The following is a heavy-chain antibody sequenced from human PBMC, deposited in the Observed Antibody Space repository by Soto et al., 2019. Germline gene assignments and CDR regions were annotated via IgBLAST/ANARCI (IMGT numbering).Heavy chain of an antibody. V-gene: IGHV4-4*02. CDR3: ARGLGPAPPGGWFDP. CDR1: GGSISSSNW. CDR2: IYHSGST. Sequence: QVQLQESGPGLVKPSGTLSLTCAVSGGSISSSNWWSWVRQPPGKGLEWIGEIYHSGSTNYNPSLKLRVTTSVDTSKNQFSLKLSSVTAADTAVYYCARGLGPAPPGGWFDPWGQGTLVTVSS. D-gene: IGHD2-2*01. J-gene: IGHJ5*02.